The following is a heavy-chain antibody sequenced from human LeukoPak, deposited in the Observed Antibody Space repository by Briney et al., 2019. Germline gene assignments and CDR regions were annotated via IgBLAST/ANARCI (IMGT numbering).Heavy chain of an antibody. V-gene: IGHV4-39*01. CDR2: ICYSGST. CDR3: ARQLGYCSSTSCYADKVDY. J-gene: IGHJ4*02. D-gene: IGHD2-2*01. Sequence: SETLSLTCTVSGGSISSSSYYWGWIRQPPGKGLEWIGSICYSGSTYYNPSLKSRVTISVDTPKNQFSLKLSSVTAADTAVYYCARQLGYCSSTSCYADKVDYWGQGTLVTVSS. CDR1: GGSISSSSYY.